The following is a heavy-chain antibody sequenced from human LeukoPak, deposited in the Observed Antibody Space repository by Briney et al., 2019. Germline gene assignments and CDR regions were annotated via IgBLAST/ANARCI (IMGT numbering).Heavy chain of an antibody. CDR2: IYYSGST. V-gene: IGHV4-30-4*08. J-gene: IGHJ4*02. D-gene: IGHD4-11*01. CDR3: ARDPPDYTGGY. CDR1: GGSISSGDYY. Sequence: SETLSLTCTVSGGSISSGDYYWSWIRQPPGEGLEWIGYIYYSGSTYYNPSLKSRVTISVDTSKNQFSLKLSSVTAADTAVYYCARDPPDYTGGYWGQGTLVTVSS.